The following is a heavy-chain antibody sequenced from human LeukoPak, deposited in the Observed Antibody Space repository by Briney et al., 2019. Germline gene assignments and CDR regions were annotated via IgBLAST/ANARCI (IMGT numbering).Heavy chain of an antibody. D-gene: IGHD4-17*01. Sequence: ASVKVSCKASGYTFTGYYMHWVRQAPGQGLEWMEWILPSSGGPYYAQKFQGRITMTRDTSISTAYMELTRLRSDDTAVYYCARKGEDYGDYDYWGQGTLVTVSS. CDR1: GYTFTGYY. CDR2: ILPSSGGP. CDR3: ARKGEDYGDYDY. J-gene: IGHJ4*02. V-gene: IGHV1-2*02.